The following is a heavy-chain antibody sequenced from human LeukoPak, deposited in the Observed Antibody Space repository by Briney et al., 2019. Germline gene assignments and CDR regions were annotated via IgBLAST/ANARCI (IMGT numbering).Heavy chain of an antibody. D-gene: IGHD4-17*01. V-gene: IGHV4-39*07. Sequence: PSETLSLTCTVSGGSISSSSYYWGWIRQPPGKGLEWIGSIYYSGSTYYNPSLKSRVTISVDTSKNQFSLKLSSVTAADTAVYYCARVYGPAGYYYYYMDVWGKGTTVTISS. CDR3: ARVYGPAGYYYYYMDV. J-gene: IGHJ6*03. CDR2: IYYSGST. CDR1: GGSISSSSYY.